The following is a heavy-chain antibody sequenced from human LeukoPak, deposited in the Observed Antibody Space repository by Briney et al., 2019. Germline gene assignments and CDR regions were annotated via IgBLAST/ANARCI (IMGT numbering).Heavy chain of an antibody. CDR3: ARANGDPYYFDY. D-gene: IGHD4-17*01. V-gene: IGHV3-30*03. Sequence: GGSLRLSCAASGFTFSSYGMHWVRQAPGKGLEWVAVISYDGSNKYYADSVKGRFTISRDNSKNTLYLQMNSLRAEDTAVYYCARANGDPYYFDYWGQGTLVTVSS. J-gene: IGHJ4*02. CDR1: GFTFSSYG. CDR2: ISYDGSNK.